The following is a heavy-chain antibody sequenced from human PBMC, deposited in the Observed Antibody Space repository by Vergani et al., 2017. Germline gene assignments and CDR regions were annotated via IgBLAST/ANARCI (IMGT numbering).Heavy chain of an antibody. V-gene: IGHV3-23*04. Sequence: EVQLVESGGGLIQPGGSLRLSCAASGFTVSSNYMSWVRQAPGKGLEWVSAISGSGGSTYYADSVKGRFTISRDNSKNTLYLQMNSLRAEDTAVYYCAKDYDSSGYFDYWGQGTLVTVSS. CDR2: ISGSGGST. J-gene: IGHJ4*02. D-gene: IGHD3-22*01. CDR1: GFTVSSNY. CDR3: AKDYDSSGYFDY.